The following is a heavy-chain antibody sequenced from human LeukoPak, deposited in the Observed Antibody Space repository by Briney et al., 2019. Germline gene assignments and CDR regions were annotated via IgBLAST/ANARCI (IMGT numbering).Heavy chain of an antibody. V-gene: IGHV4-34*01. CDR1: GGSFSGYY. Sequence: SETLSLTCAVYGGSFSGYYWSWIRQPPGKGLEWIGEINHSGSTNYNPSLKSRVTISVDTSKNQFSLKLSSVTAADTAVYYCARRGGTYYDFWSGYYTNWFDPWGQGTLVTVSS. D-gene: IGHD3-3*01. CDR3: ARRGGTYYDFWSGYYTNWFDP. CDR2: INHSGST. J-gene: IGHJ5*02.